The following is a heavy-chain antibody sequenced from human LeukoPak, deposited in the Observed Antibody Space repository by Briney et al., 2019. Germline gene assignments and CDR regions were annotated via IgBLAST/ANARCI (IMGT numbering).Heavy chain of an antibody. CDR3: ARGQGHGFDI. V-gene: IGHV3-23*01. J-gene: IGHJ3*02. CDR2: ISASGGST. Sequence: GGSLRLSCAASGFTFSSSAMSWVRQVPGKGLEWVSGISASGGSTYYADSVRGRFTISRDNAKNTLYLQTNSLRADDTAVYYCARGQGHGFDIWGQGTMVTVSS. CDR1: GFTFSSSA.